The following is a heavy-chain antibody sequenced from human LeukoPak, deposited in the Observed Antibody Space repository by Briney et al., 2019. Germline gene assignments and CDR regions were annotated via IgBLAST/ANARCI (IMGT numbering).Heavy chain of an antibody. CDR2: IYYTGST. J-gene: IGHJ5*02. V-gene: IGHV4-39*07. D-gene: IGHD4-17*01. CDR1: GGSISGSGYY. CDR3: ARDVGDGDYGWFDP. Sequence: PSETLSLTCTVSGGSISGSGYYWVWIRQPPGKGLEWIATIYYTGSTYYNPSLKSRVTISVDTSKNQFSLRLNSVTAADTAMYYCARDVGDGDYGWFDPWGQGTLVTVSS.